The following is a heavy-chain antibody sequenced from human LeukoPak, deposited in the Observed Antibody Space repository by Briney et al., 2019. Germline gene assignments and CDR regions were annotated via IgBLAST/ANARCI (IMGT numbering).Heavy chain of an antibody. CDR1: GYTFTGYY. CDR2: INPNSGGT. CDR3: ARSRVGDCFDY. D-gene: IGHD1-26*01. V-gene: IGHV1-2*02. J-gene: IGHJ4*02. Sequence: ASVKVFCKASGYTFTGYYMHWVRQAPGQGLEWMGWINPNSGGTNYAQKFQGRVTMTRDMSTSTVYMELSSLRSEDTAVYYCARSRVGDCFDYWGQGTLVTVSS.